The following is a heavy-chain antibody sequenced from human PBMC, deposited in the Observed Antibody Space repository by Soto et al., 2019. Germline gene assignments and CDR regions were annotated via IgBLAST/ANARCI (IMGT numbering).Heavy chain of an antibody. D-gene: IGHD3-10*01. J-gene: IGHJ4*02. V-gene: IGHV3-33*01. CDR3: ARDRYGSQTRFDY. CDR2: IWDDGSKK. Sequence: QVHLVESGGGVVQPGRSLRLSCVASGFTFSNFAMHWVRQAPGKGLEWVAVIWDDGSKKYYADSVKGRFTISRDDSKNALHLEMNSLRPEATALYCCARDRYGSQTRFDYWGQGNLVTVSS. CDR1: GFTFSNFA.